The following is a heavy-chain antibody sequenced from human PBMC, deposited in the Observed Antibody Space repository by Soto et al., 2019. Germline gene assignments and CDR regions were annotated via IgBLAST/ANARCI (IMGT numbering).Heavy chain of an antibody. CDR2: VSGGGGDK. CDR3: AKDPRYCSSTSCPTFDY. V-gene: IGHV3-23*01. CDR1: GFTFNSYT. J-gene: IGHJ4*02. Sequence: PGGSLRLSCVASGFTFNSYTMTWVRQAPGKGLEWVSSVSGGGGDKYYADSVKGRFTISRDNSKNTLYLQMNSLRAEDTAVYYCAKDPRYCSSTSCPTFDYWGQGTLVTVSS. D-gene: IGHD2-2*01.